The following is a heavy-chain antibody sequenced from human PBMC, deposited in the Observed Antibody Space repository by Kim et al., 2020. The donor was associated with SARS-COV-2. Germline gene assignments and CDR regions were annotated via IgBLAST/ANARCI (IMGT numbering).Heavy chain of an antibody. CDR3: ASWGYYGSGSYGWFDP. D-gene: IGHD3-10*01. V-gene: IGHV4-34*01. CDR1: GGSFSGYY. J-gene: IGHJ5*02. Sequence: SETLSLTCAVYGGSFSGYYWSWIRQPPGKGLEWIGEINHSGSTNYNPSLKSRVTISVDTSKNQFSLKLSSVTAADTAVYYCASWGYYGSGSYGWFDPWG. CDR2: INHSGST.